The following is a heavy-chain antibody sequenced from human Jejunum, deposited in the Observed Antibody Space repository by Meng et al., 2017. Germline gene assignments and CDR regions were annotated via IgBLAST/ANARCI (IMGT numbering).Heavy chain of an antibody. CDR1: GYSFSHYY. CDR2: IDPSAGST. CDR3: ARDSNPIVRGLHGFDI. J-gene: IGHJ3*02. Sequence: ASVKVSRKASGYSFSHYYMCWVRQAPGQGLEWMGIIDPSAGSTTYAQKFQGRVTMTRDTSTNTIYMEMNSLKSEDTAVYYCARDSNPIVRGLHGFDIWGQGTMVTVSS. V-gene: IGHV1-46*01. D-gene: IGHD3-10*01.